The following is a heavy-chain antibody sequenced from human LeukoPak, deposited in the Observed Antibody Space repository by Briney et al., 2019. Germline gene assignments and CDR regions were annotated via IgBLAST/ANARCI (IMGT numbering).Heavy chain of an antibody. CDR2: TRNKARGYTT. CDR1: GFTFSDHH. J-gene: IGHJ4*02. CDR3: ARVSISGSFYFDY. D-gene: IGHD1-26*01. Sequence: GGSLRLSCAASGFTFSDHHIDWVRQAPGKGLEWVSRTRNKARGYTTEYAASVKGRFTISRDDSKNSLHLQMNSLQTEDTAVYYCARVSISGSFYFDYWGQGTLVTVSS. V-gene: IGHV3-72*01.